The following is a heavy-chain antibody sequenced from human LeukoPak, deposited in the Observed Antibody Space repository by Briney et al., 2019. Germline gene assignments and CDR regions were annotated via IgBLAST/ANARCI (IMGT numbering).Heavy chain of an antibody. D-gene: IGHD3-22*01. Sequence: GESLKISCKGSGYIFTSYWIGWVRRLPGKGLEGMGIIYPGDSDTRYSPSFQGQVTISADKSISTSYLQWSSLKASATAMYYCARRGYYDSSGPHFDYWGQGTLVTVSS. J-gene: IGHJ4*02. CDR3: ARRGYYDSSGPHFDY. V-gene: IGHV5-51*01. CDR1: GYIFTSYW. CDR2: IYPGDSDT.